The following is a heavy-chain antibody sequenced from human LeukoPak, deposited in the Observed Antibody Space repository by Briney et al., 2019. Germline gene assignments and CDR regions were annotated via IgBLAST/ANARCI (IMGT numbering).Heavy chain of an antibody. CDR1: GFTFSSYS. CDR2: ISSSSSTI. CDR3: ARDYYGAVPFDY. D-gene: IGHD4-17*01. J-gene: IGHJ4*02. Sequence: TGGSLRLSCAASGFTFSSYSMNWVRQAPGKGLEWVSYISSSSSTIHYADSVKGRFTISRDNAKNSLYLQMNSLRAEDTAVYYCARDYYGAVPFDYWGQGTLVTVSS. V-gene: IGHV3-48*01.